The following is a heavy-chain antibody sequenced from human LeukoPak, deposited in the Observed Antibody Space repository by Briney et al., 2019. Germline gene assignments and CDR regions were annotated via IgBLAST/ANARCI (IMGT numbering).Heavy chain of an antibody. J-gene: IGHJ6*02. V-gene: IGHV3-23*01. D-gene: IGHD6-6*01. CDR3: ARKSKYSTSSPFGYYYYGMDV. Sequence: GGSLRLSCAASGFTFSSYAMSWVRQAPGKGLEWVSAISGSGGSTYYADSVKGRFTISRDNSKNTLYLQMNSLRAEDTAVYYCARKSKYSTSSPFGYYYYGMDVWGQGTTVTVSS. CDR2: ISGSGGST. CDR1: GFTFSSYA.